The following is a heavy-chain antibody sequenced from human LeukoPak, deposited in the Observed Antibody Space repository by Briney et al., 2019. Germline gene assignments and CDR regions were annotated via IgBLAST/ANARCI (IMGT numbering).Heavy chain of an antibody. CDR3: ARGDSGYDYGFDN. Sequence: SVKVSCKASGGTFSSHAISWVRQAPGQGLEWVGGIIPIFGTTNYAQKFQGRVTITTDESTSAGYMELRSLRSDDTAVYYCARGDSGYDYGFDNWGQGTLVTVSS. J-gene: IGHJ4*02. V-gene: IGHV1-69*05. CDR2: IIPIFGTT. CDR1: GGTFSSHA. D-gene: IGHD5-12*01.